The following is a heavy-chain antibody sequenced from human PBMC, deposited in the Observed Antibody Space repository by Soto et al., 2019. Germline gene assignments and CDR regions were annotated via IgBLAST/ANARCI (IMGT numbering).Heavy chain of an antibody. J-gene: IGHJ6*02. CDR1: GGSFSGYY. D-gene: IGHD3-22*01. Sequence: PSETLSLTCAVYGGSFSGYYWSWIRQPPGKGLEWIGEINHSGSTNYNPSLKSRVIISVDTSKNQFSLKLSSVTAADTAVYYCARGWGDSSGYSLYYYYGMDVWGQGTTVTVSS. CDR3: ARGWGDSSGYSLYYYYGMDV. V-gene: IGHV4-34*01. CDR2: INHSGST.